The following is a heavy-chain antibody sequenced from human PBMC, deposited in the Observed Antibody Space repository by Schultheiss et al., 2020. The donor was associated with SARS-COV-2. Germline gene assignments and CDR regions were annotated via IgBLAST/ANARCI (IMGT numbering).Heavy chain of an antibody. V-gene: IGHV3-74*01. CDR1: GFTFSSYW. CDR3: ARELAWFGELLYYYYYGMDV. Sequence: GESLKISCAASGFTFSSYWMHWVRQAPGKGLVWVSRINSDGSSTSYADSVKGRFTISRDNAKNTLYLQMNSLRAEDTAVYYCARELAWFGELLYYYYYGMDVWGQGTTVTVSS. D-gene: IGHD3-10*01. CDR2: INSDGSST. J-gene: IGHJ6*02.